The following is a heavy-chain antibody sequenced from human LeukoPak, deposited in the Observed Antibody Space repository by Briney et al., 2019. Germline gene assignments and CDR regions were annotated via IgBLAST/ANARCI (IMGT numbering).Heavy chain of an antibody. CDR1: GFTFSNYA. Sequence: GGSLRLSCAASGFTFSNYAMSWVRQAPGKGLEWVTFIRYDGGNKYYADSVKGRFTISRDNSKNTLYLQMNSLRAEDTAVYYCAKGGFSSSWSEGRIDYWGQGTLVTVSS. V-gene: IGHV3-30*02. D-gene: IGHD6-13*01. CDR2: IRYDGGNK. J-gene: IGHJ4*02. CDR3: AKGGFSSSWSEGRIDY.